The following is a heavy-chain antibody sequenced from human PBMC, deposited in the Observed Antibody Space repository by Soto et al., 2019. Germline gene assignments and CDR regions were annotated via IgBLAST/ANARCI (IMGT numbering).Heavy chain of an antibody. D-gene: IGHD2-8*02. V-gene: IGHV3-48*02. CDR2: ITGSSSTI. CDR1: GFTFSSYS. CDR3: ARLLPPGYYYYGMDV. Sequence: PGGSLRLSCAASGFTFSSYSMNWVRQAPGKGLEWVSFITGSSSTIYYADSVKGRFTISRDNAKNSLYLQMNSLRDEDTAVYYCARLLPPGYYYYGMDVWGQGTTVTGSS. J-gene: IGHJ6*02.